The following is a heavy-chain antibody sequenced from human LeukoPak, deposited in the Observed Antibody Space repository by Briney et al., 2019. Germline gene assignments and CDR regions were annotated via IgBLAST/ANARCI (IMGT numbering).Heavy chain of an antibody. D-gene: IGHD6-19*01. J-gene: IGHJ4*02. Sequence: GRSLRLSCAASGFTFDDYAMHWVRQAPGKGLEWVSGISWNSGSIGYADSVKGRFTISRDNAKNSLYLQMNSLRAEDTALYYCAKDINVEQWLVLEYWGQGTLVTVSS. CDR2: ISWNSGSI. V-gene: IGHV3-9*01. CDR3: AKDINVEQWLVLEY. CDR1: GFTFDDYA.